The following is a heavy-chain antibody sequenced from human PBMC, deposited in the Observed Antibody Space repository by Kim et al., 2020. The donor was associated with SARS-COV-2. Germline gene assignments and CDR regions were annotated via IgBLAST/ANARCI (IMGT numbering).Heavy chain of an antibody. D-gene: IGHD6-19*01. CDR3: ARGGYSSGWYDPHYFDY. V-gene: IGHV4-4*06. J-gene: IGHJ4*02. Sequence: LKSRVTMSVDTSKNQFSLELSSVTAADTAVYYCARGGYSSGWYDPHYFDYWGQGTLVTVSS.